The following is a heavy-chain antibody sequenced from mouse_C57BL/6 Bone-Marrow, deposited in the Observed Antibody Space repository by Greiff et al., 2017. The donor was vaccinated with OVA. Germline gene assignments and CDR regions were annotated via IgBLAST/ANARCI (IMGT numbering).Heavy chain of an antibody. V-gene: IGHV1-59*01. CDR3: ARGYYGSRTGFAY. D-gene: IGHD1-1*01. CDR1: GYTFTSYW. J-gene: IGHJ3*01. Sequence: QVQLQQPGAELVRPGPSVKLSCKASGYTFTSYWMHWVKQRPGQGLEWIGVIDPSDSYTNYNQKFKGKATLTVDTSSSTAYMQLSSLTSEDSAVYYCARGYYGSRTGFAYWGQGTLVTVSA. CDR2: IDPSDSYT.